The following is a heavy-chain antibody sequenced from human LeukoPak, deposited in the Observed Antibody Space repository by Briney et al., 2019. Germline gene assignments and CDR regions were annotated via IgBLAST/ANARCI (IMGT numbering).Heavy chain of an antibody. D-gene: IGHD3-22*01. CDR2: IYYSGST. V-gene: IGHV4-31*03. CDR1: GGSISSGGYY. CDR3: ARGNYDSSGYYYAHAFDI. Sequence: SETLSLTCTVSGGSISSGGYYWSWIRQHPGKGLEWIGYIYYSGSTYYNPSLKSRVTISVDTSKNQFSLKLSSVTAADTAVYYCARGNYDSSGYYYAHAFDIWGQGTMVTVSP. J-gene: IGHJ3*02.